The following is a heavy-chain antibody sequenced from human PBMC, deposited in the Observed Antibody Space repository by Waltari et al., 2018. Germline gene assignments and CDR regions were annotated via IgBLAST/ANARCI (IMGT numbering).Heavy chain of an antibody. CDR1: GYTFTSYA. CDR2: INAGNGNT. J-gene: IGHJ6*02. CDR3: ARDLLVLRFLEWSTPYGMDV. V-gene: IGHV1-3*01. D-gene: IGHD3-3*01. Sequence: QVQLVQSGAEVKKPGASVKVSCTASGYTFTSYAMHWVRQAPGQRLEWMGWINAGNGNTKYSQKFQGRVTITRDTSASTAYMELSSLRSEDTAVYYRARDLLVLRFLEWSTPYGMDVWGQGTTVTVSS.